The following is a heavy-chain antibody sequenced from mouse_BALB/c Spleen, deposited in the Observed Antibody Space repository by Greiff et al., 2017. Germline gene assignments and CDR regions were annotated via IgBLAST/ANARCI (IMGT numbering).Heavy chain of an antibody. J-gene: IGHJ3*01. CDR1: GYSITSDYA. CDR2: ISYSGST. V-gene: IGHV3-2*02. D-gene: IGHD1-1*01. Sequence: VQLQESGPGLVKPSQSLSLTCTVTGYSITSDYAWNWIRQFPGNKLEWMGYISYSGSTSYNPSLKSRISITRDTSKNQFFLQLNSVTTEDTATYYCASPSYSGSWSLAYWGQGTLVTVSA. CDR3: ASPSYSGSWSLAY.